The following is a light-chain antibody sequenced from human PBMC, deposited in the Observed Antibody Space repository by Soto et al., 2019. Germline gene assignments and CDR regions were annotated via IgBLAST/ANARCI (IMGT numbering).Light chain of an antibody. CDR3: MQALQTPFT. Sequence: DIVMTQSPLSLPVTPGEPASISCRSSQSLLHSNGYNYLDWYLQKPGQSPQLLIYLGSNRASGVPDRFSGSGSCTDFTLTISRVEAEDVGVYYCMQALQTPFTFGPGTKVDIK. CDR2: LGS. V-gene: IGKV2-28*01. J-gene: IGKJ3*01. CDR1: QSLLHSNGYNY.